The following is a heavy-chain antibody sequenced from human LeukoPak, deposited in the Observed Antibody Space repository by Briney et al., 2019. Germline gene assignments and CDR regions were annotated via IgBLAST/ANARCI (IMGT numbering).Heavy chain of an antibody. CDR2: ISWDGGST. D-gene: IGHD6-19*01. CDR3: AAAVATYYYYGMDV. V-gene: IGHV3-43*01. CDR1: GFTFDDYT. Sequence: GGSLRLSCAASGFTFDDYTMHWVRQAPGKGLEWVSLISWDGGSTYYAGSVKGRFTISRDNSKNSLYLQMNSLRTEDTALYYCAAAVATYYYYGMDVWGQGTTVTVSS. J-gene: IGHJ6*02.